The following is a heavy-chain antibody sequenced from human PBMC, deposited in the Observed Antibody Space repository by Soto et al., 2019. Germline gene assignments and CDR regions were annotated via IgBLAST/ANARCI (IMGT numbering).Heavy chain of an antibody. CDR3: ARNGTYSSSLSQYSGMDV. J-gene: IGHJ6*02. CDR2: IVPMFGTA. Sequence: SVKVSCKASGGTFANFIMNWVRQTPGQGLEWMGGIVPMFGTATYAEKFKGRVTISATGSTSTAYMELTSLRSEDTAVYYCARNGTYSSSLSQYSGMDVWGQGTTVTVSS. V-gene: IGHV1-69*13. CDR1: GGTFANFI. D-gene: IGHD6-6*01.